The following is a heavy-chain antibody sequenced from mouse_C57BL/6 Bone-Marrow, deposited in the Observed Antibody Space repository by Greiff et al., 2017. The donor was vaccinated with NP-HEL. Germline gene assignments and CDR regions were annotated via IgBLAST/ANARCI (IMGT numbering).Heavy chain of an antibody. CDR1: GFTFSSYG. CDR3: TRECSRIAY. V-gene: IGHV5-6*01. J-gene: IGHJ3*01. CDR2: ISSGGDYI. Sequence: EVQRVESGGDLVKPGGSLKLSCAASGFTFSSYGMSWVRQTPDKRLEWVATISSGGDYIYYADTVKGRFTISRDNARNTLYLQMSSLKSEDTAMYYCTRECSRIAYWGQGTLVTVSA.